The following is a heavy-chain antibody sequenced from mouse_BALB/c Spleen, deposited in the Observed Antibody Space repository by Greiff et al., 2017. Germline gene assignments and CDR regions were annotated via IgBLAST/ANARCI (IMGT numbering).Heavy chain of an antibody. D-gene: IGHD2-1*01. V-gene: IGHV1-9*01. J-gene: IGHJ3*01. CDR2: ILPGSGST. CDR1: GYTFSSYW. CDR3: ATYGNSRAY. Sequence: QVQLQQSGAELMKPGASVKISCKATGYTFSSYWIEWVKQRPGHGLEWIGEILPGSGSTNYNEKFKGKATFTADTSSNTAYMQLSSLTSEDSAVYYCATYGNSRAYWGQGTLVTVSA.